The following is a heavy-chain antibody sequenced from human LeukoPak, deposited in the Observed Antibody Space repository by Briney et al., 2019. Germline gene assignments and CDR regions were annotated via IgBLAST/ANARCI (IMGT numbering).Heavy chain of an antibody. CDR2: ISSSSSYI. V-gene: IGHV3-21*01. Sequence: AGGSLRLSCAASGFTFSSYSMNWVRQAPGKGLEWVSSISSSSSYIYYADSVKGRFTISRDNAKNSLYLQMNSLRAEDTAVYYCAGDDGGYVYFYWGQGTLVTVSS. CDR1: GFTFSSYS. J-gene: IGHJ4*02. D-gene: IGHD5-12*01. CDR3: AGDDGGYVYFY.